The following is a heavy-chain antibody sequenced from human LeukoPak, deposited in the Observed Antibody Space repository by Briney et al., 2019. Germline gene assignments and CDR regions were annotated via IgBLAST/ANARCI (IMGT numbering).Heavy chain of an antibody. V-gene: IGHV3-64*01. CDR2: ISNDGGSP. Sequence: GGSLRLSCVASGITFSTYPMHWVRQAPGKGMEYVSAISNDGGSPYYANSVKGRFTISRDNSKNTLYLQMGSLRTEDTAVYYCARERGRNGDYDYWGQGNLATVSS. CDR3: ARERGRNGDYDY. CDR1: GITFSTYP. D-gene: IGHD1-1*01. J-gene: IGHJ4*02.